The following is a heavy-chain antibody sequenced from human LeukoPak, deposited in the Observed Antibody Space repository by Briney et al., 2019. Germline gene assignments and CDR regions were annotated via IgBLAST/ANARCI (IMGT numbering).Heavy chain of an antibody. CDR3: ARGYYYGSGSYYNPWYYYYYMDV. Sequence: ASVKVSCKASGYTFTSYGISWVRQAPGQGLEWMGWISAYNGNTNYAQKFQGRVTITADESTSTAYMELSSLRSEDTAVYYCARGYYYGSGSYYNPWYYYYYMDVWGKGTTVTISS. CDR1: GYTFTSYG. D-gene: IGHD3-10*01. J-gene: IGHJ6*03. CDR2: ISAYNGNT. V-gene: IGHV1-18*01.